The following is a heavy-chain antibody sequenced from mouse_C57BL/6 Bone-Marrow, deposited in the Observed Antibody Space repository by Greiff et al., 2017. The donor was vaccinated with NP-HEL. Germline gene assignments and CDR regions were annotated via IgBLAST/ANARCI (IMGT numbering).Heavy chain of an antibody. CDR3: ARSLLITTVVAHWYFDV. Sequence: QVQLQQSGAELVKPGASVKLSCKASGYTFTSYWMHWVKQRPGRGLEWIGRIDPNSGGTKYNEKFKSKATLTVDKPSSTAYMQLSSLTSEDSAVYYCARSLLITTVVAHWYFDVWGTGTTVTVSS. CDR1: GYTFTSYW. CDR2: IDPNSGGT. D-gene: IGHD1-1*01. J-gene: IGHJ1*03. V-gene: IGHV1-72*01.